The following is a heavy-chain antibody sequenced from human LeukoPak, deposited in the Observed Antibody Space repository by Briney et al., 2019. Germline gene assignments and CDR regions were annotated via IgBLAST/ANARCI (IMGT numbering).Heavy chain of an antibody. V-gene: IGHV1-46*01. D-gene: IGHD5-24*01. CDR1: GYTFPHNF. Sequence: GASVKVSCKAFGYTFPHNFLHWVRQVPGQGPACMGLISPTETFTAYAQNFQGIVTLTRDLSTSTDYLELRSLRSEDTGVYYCARDISARDEAWWFDPWGQGTLVTVSS. CDR3: ARDISARDEAWWFDP. J-gene: IGHJ5*02. CDR2: ISPTETFT.